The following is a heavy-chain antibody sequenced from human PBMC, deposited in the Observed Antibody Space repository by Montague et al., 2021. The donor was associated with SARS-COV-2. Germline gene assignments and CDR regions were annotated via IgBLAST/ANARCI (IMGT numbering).Heavy chain of an antibody. CDR1: GFTFSPYA. CDR2: ISASGVRT. J-gene: IGHJ4*02. Sequence: SLRLSCVASGFTFSPYAMTLVRQAPGKGLEWVSSISASGVRTHYADSVKGRFTISRDNSKNTLYLQMSSLRAEDTAVYFCLNYHGSGSYGDSWGQGTLVTVSP. V-gene: IGHV3-23*01. D-gene: IGHD3-10*01. CDR3: LNYHGSGSYGDS.